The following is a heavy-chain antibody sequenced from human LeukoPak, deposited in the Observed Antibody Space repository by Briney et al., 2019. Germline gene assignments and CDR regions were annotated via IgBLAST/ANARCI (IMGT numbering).Heavy chain of an antibody. D-gene: IGHD3-22*01. CDR3: ARWGNYYYGSSGYYYDVGYYYGMDV. V-gene: IGHV4-34*01. CDR1: GGSFSGYY. J-gene: IGHJ6*02. Sequence: PSETLSLTCAVYGGSFSGYYWSWIRQPPGKGLEWIGEINHSGSTNYNPSLKSRVTISVDTSKNQFSLKLSSVTAADTAVYYCARWGNYYYGSSGYYYDVGYYYGMDVWGQGTTVTVSS. CDR2: INHSGST.